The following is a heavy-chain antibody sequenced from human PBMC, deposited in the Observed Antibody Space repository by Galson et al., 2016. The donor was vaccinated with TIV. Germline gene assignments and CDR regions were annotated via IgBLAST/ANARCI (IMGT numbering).Heavy chain of an antibody. CDR1: GLIVSNNY. Sequence: SLRLSCAASGLIVSNNYMSWVRQAPGKGLEWVSLISSGGSTSYSDSVKGRFTISRDNSKNTLYLQMNSLRPEDTAVYYCARDRRHCGNECYLYYYYGMDVGGQGATVTVSS. D-gene: IGHD2-21*01. V-gene: IGHV3-66*02. CDR3: ARDRRHCGNECYLYYYYGMDV. J-gene: IGHJ6*02. CDR2: ISSGGST.